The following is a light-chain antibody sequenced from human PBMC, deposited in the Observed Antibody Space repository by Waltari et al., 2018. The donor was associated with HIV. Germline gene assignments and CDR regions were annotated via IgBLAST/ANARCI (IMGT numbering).Light chain of an antibody. CDR1: SSDVGSYTF. J-gene: IGLJ2*01. CDR2: QVS. CDR3: SSYAGSNNLL. Sequence: QSALTQPPQAAGAPGQAVTISCTGTSSDVGSYTFVSWYKQHPSKAPKFLIFQVSKRPSGVPDRFSGSKSGNTASLTVSGLQPEDEADYSCSSYAGSNNLLFGGGTKLTVL. V-gene: IGLV2-8*01.